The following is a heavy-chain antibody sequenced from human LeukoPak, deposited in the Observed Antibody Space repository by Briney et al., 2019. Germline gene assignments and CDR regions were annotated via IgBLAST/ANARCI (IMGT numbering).Heavy chain of an antibody. CDR3: ARIQLWPLNFDY. D-gene: IGHD5-18*01. J-gene: IGHJ4*02. CDR2: INHSGST. V-gene: IGHV4-34*01. Sequence: SETLSLTCAVYGGSFSGYYWSWIRQPPGKGLEWIGEINHSGSTNYNPSLKSRVTISVDTSKNQFSLKLSSVTAADTAVYYCARIQLWPLNFDYWGQGTLVTVSS. CDR1: GGSFSGYY.